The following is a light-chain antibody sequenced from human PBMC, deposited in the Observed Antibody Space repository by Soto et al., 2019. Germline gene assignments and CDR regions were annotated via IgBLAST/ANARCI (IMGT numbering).Light chain of an antibody. J-gene: IGLJ2*01. V-gene: IGLV2-14*01. CDR2: DVS. CDR3: SSYTSSSNVV. CDR1: SSDVGGYNY. Sequence: QSAVTQPASVSGSPGQSITISCTGTSSDVGGYNYVSWYQQHPGKAPKLMIYDVSNRPSGVSNRFSGSKSGNTASLTISGLQAEDEADYYCSSYTSSSNVVFGGGTKLTVL.